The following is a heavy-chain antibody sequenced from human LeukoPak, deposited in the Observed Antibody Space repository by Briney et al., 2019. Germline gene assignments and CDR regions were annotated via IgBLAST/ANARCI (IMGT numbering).Heavy chain of an antibody. CDR1: GFTFSSYW. Sequence: PGGSLRLSCAASGFTFSSYWMHWVRQAPGKGLVWVSRINSDGSSTSYADSVKGRFTISRDNAKNTLYLQMNSLRAEDTAVYYCARELYYYDSYEAFDIWGQGTMVTVSS. CDR2: INSDGSST. J-gene: IGHJ3*02. V-gene: IGHV3-74*01. CDR3: ARELYYYDSYEAFDI. D-gene: IGHD3-22*01.